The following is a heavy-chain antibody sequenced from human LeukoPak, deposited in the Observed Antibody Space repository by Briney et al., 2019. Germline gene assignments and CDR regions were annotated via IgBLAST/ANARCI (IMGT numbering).Heavy chain of an antibody. CDR1: GFTFKYHA. V-gene: IGHV3-30-3*01. CDR2: ISNDGTNT. CDR3: ARAPYTSTCSAYYHYYAMDL. Sequence: GGSLRLSCVASGFTFKYHAINWVRQAPGKGLEWVAFISNDGTNTYYADSMKGRFTISRDDSKNTLYLQMNSLRADDTTVYHCARAPYTSTCSAYYHYYAMDLWGPGTTVTVSS. J-gene: IGHJ6*02. D-gene: IGHD6-13*01.